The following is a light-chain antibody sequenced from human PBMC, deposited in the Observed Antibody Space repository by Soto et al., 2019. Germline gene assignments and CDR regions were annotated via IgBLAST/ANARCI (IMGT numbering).Light chain of an antibody. CDR1: QSVSSN. CDR2: GAS. V-gene: IGKV3-15*01. CDR3: QQYNNWPRT. J-gene: IGKJ1*01. Sequence: EIVLAHSQATLSVSPLEIATLXGKTSQSVSSNLAWYQQKPGQAPRLLIYGASTRATGIPARFSGSGSGTEFTLTISSLQSEDFAVYYCQQYNNWPRTFGQGTKVDIK.